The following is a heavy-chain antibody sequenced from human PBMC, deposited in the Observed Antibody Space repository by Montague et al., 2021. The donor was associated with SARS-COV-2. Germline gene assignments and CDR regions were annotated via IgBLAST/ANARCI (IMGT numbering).Heavy chain of an antibody. Sequence: SETLSLTCTVSGGSINNTSYYWGWLRQPPGKGLEWIGSFFYRGNTHYTASLKSRVTVSVDTSKNQFSLTVTSATAADTALYYCARLTTSGSIAWGQGTLVTVSS. CDR1: GGSINNTSYY. CDR2: FFYRGNT. CDR3: ARLTTSGSIA. D-gene: IGHD6-19*01. J-gene: IGHJ5*02. V-gene: IGHV4-39*01.